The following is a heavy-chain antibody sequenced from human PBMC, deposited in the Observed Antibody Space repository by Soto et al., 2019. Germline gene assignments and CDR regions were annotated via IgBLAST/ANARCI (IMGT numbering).Heavy chain of an antibody. D-gene: IGHD3-10*01. V-gene: IGHV4-30-2*01. CDR3: ARTYYYGSGSYYGYWFDP. J-gene: IGHJ5*02. CDR1: SGSISSGGYS. CDR2: IYHSGST. Sequence: PSETLSLTCAVSSGSISSGGYSWSWIRQPPGKGLEWIGYIYHSGSTYYNPSLKSRVTMSVDRSKNQFSLKLSSVTAADTAVYYCARTYYYGSGSYYGYWFDPWGQGTLVTVSS.